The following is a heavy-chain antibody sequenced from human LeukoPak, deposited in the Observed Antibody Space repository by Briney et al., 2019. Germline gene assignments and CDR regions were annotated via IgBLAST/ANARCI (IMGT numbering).Heavy chain of an antibody. D-gene: IGHD3-10*01. V-gene: IGHV1-2*02. Sequence: ASVKVSCKASGYSFTGYYMHWVRQAPGQGLEWMGWINPNSGGAIYAQKFQGRVTMTRDTSISTAYMELSRLRSDDTAVYFCARDSDNYYGSFDYWGQGTLVTVSS. CDR3: ARDSDNYYGSFDY. CDR2: INPNSGGA. CDR1: GYSFTGYY. J-gene: IGHJ4*02.